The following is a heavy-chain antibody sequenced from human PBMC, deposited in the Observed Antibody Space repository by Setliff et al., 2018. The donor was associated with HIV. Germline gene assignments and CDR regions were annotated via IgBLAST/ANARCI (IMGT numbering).Heavy chain of an antibody. J-gene: IGHJ3*02. CDR2: ISSSSSYI. D-gene: IGHD7-27*01. CDR1: GFTFSSYS. Sequence: PGGSLRLSCAASGFTFSSYSMNWVRQAPGKGLEWVSSISSSSSYIYYADSVKGRFTISRDNAKTSLYLQMNSLRAEDTAVYYCARDPHPNGGSEDAFDIWGQGTMVTVSS. V-gene: IGHV3-21*01. CDR3: ARDPHPNGGSEDAFDI.